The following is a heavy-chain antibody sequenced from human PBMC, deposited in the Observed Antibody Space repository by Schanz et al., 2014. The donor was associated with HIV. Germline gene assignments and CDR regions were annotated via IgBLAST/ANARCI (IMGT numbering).Heavy chain of an antibody. CDR3: ARTSGGSDY. D-gene: IGHD2-15*01. CDR1: GGSISSGGYY. V-gene: IGHV4-31*03. CDR2: IYYSGRT. Sequence: QVQLQESGPGLVKPSQTLSLTCTVSGGSISSGGYYWSWIRQHPGKGLESIGYIYYSGRTFYNPSLESRVTMSIDTSKNQFSLRLTSVTAADTAVYYCARTSGGSDYWGQGTLVTVSS. J-gene: IGHJ4*02.